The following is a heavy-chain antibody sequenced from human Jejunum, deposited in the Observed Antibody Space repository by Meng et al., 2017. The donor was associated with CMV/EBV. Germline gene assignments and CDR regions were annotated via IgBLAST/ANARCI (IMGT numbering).Heavy chain of an antibody. V-gene: IGHV4-31*03. CDR3: ARWTGEAIDS. CDR2: VFYREST. D-gene: IGHD3/OR15-3a*01. CDR1: GGSIGGDTYY. Sequence: TCSFSGGSIGGDTYYWTWIRQHPGKGLEYIGNVFYRESTYYTPSLRGRVTISLDTSKSQFSLKLRSVTAADTAVYYCARWTGEAIDSWGQGTLVTVSS. J-gene: IGHJ4*02.